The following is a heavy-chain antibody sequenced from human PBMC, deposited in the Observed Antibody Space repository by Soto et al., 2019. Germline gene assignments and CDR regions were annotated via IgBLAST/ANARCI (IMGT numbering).Heavy chain of an antibody. V-gene: IGHV3-23*01. CDR2: ISGSGGST. J-gene: IGHJ6*02. CDR3: AKDGGGDIVVVPAVPYYYCYGMDV. Sequence: EVQLLESGGGLVQPGGSLRLSCAASGFTFSSYAMGWVRQAPGKGLEWVSAISGSGGSTYYADSVKGRFTISRDNSKNTLYLKMNSLRAEDTAVYYCAKDGGGDIVVVPAVPYYYCYGMDVWGQGTTVTVSS. D-gene: IGHD2-2*01. CDR1: GFTFSSYA.